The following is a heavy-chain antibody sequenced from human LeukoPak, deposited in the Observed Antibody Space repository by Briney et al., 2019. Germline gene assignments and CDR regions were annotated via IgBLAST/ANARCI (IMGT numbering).Heavy chain of an antibody. CDR1: GFTFDDYA. J-gene: IGHJ4*02. CDR2: ISWNSGSI. V-gene: IGHV3-9*01. D-gene: IGHD3-16*01. Sequence: PGGSLRLSCAASGFTFDDYAMHWVRQAPGKGLEWVSGISWNSGSIGYADSVKGRFTISRDNAKNSLYLQMNSLRAEDTALYYCAKVRGEYSFSYFDYWGQGTLVTVSP. CDR3: AKVRGEYSFSYFDY.